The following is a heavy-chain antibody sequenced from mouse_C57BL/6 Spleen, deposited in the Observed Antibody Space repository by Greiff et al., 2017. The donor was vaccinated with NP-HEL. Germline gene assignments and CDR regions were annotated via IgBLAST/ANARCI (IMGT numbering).Heavy chain of an antibody. J-gene: IGHJ3*01. CDR3: ARGAYGNPAWFAY. CDR1: GFTFSDYG. D-gene: IGHD2-1*01. Sequence: EVKLVESGGGLVKPGGSLKLSCAASGFTFSDYGMHWVRQAPEKGLEWVAYISSGSSTIYYADTVKGRFTISRDNAKNTLFLQMTSLRSEDTAMYYCARGAYGNPAWFAYWGQGTLVTVSA. CDR2: ISSGSSTI. V-gene: IGHV5-17*01.